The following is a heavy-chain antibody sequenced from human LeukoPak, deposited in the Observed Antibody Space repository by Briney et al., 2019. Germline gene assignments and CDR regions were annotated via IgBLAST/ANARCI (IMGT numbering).Heavy chain of an antibody. CDR1: GFSLSTSRMC. J-gene: IGHJ6*02. CDR2: IDWDDDE. D-gene: IGHD7-27*01. CDR3: ARSPGDYLYQDGMGV. Sequence: ESGPALVKPTQTLTLTCTFSGFSLSTSRMCVTWIRQPPGKALEWLARIDWDDDEYYSTSLKTRLTISKDTSKNQVVLTMTNMDPVDTATYYCARSPGDYLYQDGMGVWGQGTTITVSS. V-gene: IGHV2-70*11.